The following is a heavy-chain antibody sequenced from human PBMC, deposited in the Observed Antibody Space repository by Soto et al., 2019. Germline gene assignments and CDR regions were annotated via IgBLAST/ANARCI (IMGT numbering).Heavy chain of an antibody. V-gene: IGHV4-30-2*01. CDR2: IYHSGST. Sequence: SETLSLTCAVSGGSISSGGYSWSWIRQPPGKGLEWIGYIYHSGSTYYNPSLKSRVTISVDRSRNQFSLKLSSVTAADTAVYYCARVTSGAFDIWGQGTMVTVSS. CDR3: ARVTSGAFDI. J-gene: IGHJ3*02. D-gene: IGHD4-17*01. CDR1: GGSISSGGYS.